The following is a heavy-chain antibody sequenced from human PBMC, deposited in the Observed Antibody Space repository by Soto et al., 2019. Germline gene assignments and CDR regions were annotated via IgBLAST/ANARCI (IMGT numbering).Heavy chain of an antibody. CDR2: INHSGST. V-gene: IGHV4-34*01. CDR3: ATGYFRTSGTWFDP. D-gene: IGHD3-9*01. J-gene: IGHJ5*02. Sequence: QVQLQQWGAGLLKSSETLSLTCAVYGGSFSGYYWSWIRQPPGKGLEWIGEINHSGSTNYNPSLKSRVTISIEAYKNQFSLKLNSVTAADTAVYYCATGYFRTSGTWFDPWGQGTLVTVSS. CDR1: GGSFSGYY.